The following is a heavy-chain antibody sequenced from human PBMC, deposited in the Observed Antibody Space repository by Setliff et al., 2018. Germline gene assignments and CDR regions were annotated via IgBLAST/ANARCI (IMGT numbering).Heavy chain of an antibody. J-gene: IGHJ4*02. D-gene: IGHD1-26*01. CDR1: GGTFSSYA. CDR2: IIPILGIA. CDR3: ARGSIVGPTRGDFDF. Sequence: SVKVSCKASGGTFSSYAISWVRQAPGQGLEWMGGIIPILGIANYAQKFQGRITISTDESSSTVYMEMSRLKSEDTAVYYCARGSIVGPTRGDFDFWGLGTLVTV. V-gene: IGHV1-69*10.